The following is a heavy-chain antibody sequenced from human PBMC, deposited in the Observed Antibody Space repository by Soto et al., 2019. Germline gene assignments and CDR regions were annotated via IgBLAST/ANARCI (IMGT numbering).Heavy chain of an antibody. CDR1: GGSISSGGYS. D-gene: IGHD5-18*01. V-gene: IGHV4-30-2*01. J-gene: IGHJ3*02. CDR2: IYHSGST. CDR3: ARARSAMAIDAFDI. Sequence: QLQVQESGSGLVKPSQTLSLTCAVSGGSISSGGYSWSWIRQPPGKGLEWIGYIYHSGSTYYNLSLKSRVTISVDRSKNQFSLKLSSVTAADTAVYYCARARSAMAIDAFDIWGQGTMVTVSS.